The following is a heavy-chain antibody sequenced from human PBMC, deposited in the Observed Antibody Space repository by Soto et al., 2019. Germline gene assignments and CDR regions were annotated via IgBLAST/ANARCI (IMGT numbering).Heavy chain of an antibody. Sequence: ASVKVSCKASGYTFTSYGISWVRQAPGQGLEWMGWISAYNGNTNYAQKLQGRVTMTTDTSTSTAYMELRSLRSDDTAVYYCARDPRQWLPPYFDYWGQGTLVTVSS. CDR1: GYTFTSYG. CDR2: ISAYNGNT. V-gene: IGHV1-18*01. D-gene: IGHD6-19*01. CDR3: ARDPRQWLPPYFDY. J-gene: IGHJ4*02.